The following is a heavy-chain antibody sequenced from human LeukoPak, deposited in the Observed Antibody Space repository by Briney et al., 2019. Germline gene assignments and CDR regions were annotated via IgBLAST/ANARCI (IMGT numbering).Heavy chain of an antibody. V-gene: IGHV3-30*03. D-gene: IGHD6-19*01. CDR3: ARDHKPVEWLVPYFAY. J-gene: IGHJ4*02. CDR2: ISLDGSNK. CDR1: GFTYSTYG. Sequence: PGRSLRLSCAASGFTYSTYGMHWVRQAPGKGLEWLAVISLDGSNKYYGHSVKGRFTISRDNSKNTLYLQMNSLRAEDTAVYYCARDHKPVEWLVPYFAYWGQGTLVTVSS.